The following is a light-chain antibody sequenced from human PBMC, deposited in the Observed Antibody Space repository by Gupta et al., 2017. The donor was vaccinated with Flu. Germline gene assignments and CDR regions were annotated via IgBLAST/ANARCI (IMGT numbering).Light chain of an antibody. CDR1: QGVSDH. Sequence: DTEMTQSPSSVSASVGDRVTITCRASQGVSDHLGWFQERPGKAPKSLIYDASRLQSGVPSRFSGSGSGTDFILTINSLQPEDSATYYCKQDNSYPCTFGQGTKLQI. J-gene: IGKJ2*02. V-gene: IGKV1-16*01. CDR2: DAS. CDR3: KQDNSYPCT.